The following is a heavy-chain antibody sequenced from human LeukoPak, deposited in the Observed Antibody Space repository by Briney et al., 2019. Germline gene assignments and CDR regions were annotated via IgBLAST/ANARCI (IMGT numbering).Heavy chain of an antibody. D-gene: IGHD6-13*01. CDR1: GGSISSYY. J-gene: IGHJ5*02. CDR3: ARGPYSSSWYLGGWFDP. Sequence: SETLSLTCTVSGGSISSYYWSWIRQPPGKGLEWIGYIYYSGSINYNPSLKSRVTISVDTSKNQFSLKLSSVTAADTAVYYCARGPYSSSWYLGGWFDPWGQGTLVTVSS. V-gene: IGHV4-59*01. CDR2: IYYSGSI.